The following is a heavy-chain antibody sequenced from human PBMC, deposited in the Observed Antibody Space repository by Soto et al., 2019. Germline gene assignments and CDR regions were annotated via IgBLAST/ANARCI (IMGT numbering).Heavy chain of an antibody. CDR2: ISYDGRNK. J-gene: IGHJ4*02. Sequence: QVQLVESGGGVVQPGRSLRLSCAASGFTFSSYAMHWVRQAPGKGLEWVAVISYDGRNKYYTDSVKGRFTISRDNSKKTPYLQMNSLRAEDTAVYFCAREAEALDYWGQGTLVTVSS. D-gene: IGHD6-25*01. V-gene: IGHV3-30-3*01. CDR3: AREAEALDY. CDR1: GFTFSSYA.